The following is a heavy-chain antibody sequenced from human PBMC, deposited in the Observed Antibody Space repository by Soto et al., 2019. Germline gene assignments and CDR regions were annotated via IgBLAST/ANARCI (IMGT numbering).Heavy chain of an antibody. CDR1: GFTFSSYA. J-gene: IGHJ6*02. CDR2: ISGSGGST. Sequence: GGSLRLSCAASGFTFSSYAMSWVRQAPGKGLEWVSAISGSGGSTYYADSVKGRFTISRENSKNTLYLQMIGLRAEDTAVYYCAKGDYDILTSDSYYGMDVWGQGTTVTVSS. V-gene: IGHV3-23*01. D-gene: IGHD3-9*01. CDR3: AKGDYDILTSDSYYGMDV.